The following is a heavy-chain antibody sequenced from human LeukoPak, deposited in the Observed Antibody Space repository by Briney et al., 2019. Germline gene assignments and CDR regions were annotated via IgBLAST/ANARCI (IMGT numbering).Heavy chain of an antibody. CDR3: ARDILDY. CDR1: GFTFSSYG. V-gene: IGHV3-33*01. Sequence: GRSLRLSCAASGFTFSSYGMHWVRQAPGKGLEWVAVIWYAGSNKYYADSVKGRFTISRHNSKNTLYLQMNRLRAEDTAVYYCARDILDYWGQGTLVTVSS. J-gene: IGHJ4*02. CDR2: IWYAGSNK. D-gene: IGHD2-21*01.